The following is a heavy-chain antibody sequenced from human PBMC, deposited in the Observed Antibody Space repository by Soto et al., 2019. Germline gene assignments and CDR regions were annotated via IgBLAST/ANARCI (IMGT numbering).Heavy chain of an antibody. V-gene: IGHV5-51*01. Sequence: GESLKISCKASGYSFTTYWIGWVRQMPGKGLEWMGIIYPGDSDTRYSPSFQGQVTTSADKSINTAYLQWSSLKASDTAVYYCARHMRYISWTSSYYYYGMDVWGQGTTVTVSS. J-gene: IGHJ6*02. D-gene: IGHD6-6*01. CDR1: GYSFTTYW. CDR2: IYPGDSDT. CDR3: ARHMRYISWTSSYYYYGMDV.